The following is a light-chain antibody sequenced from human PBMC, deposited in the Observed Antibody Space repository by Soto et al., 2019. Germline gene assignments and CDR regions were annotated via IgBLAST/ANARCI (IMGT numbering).Light chain of an antibody. V-gene: IGKV3-15*01. CDR3: QQYNNWPPT. CDR2: GAS. Sequence: VMTQAPATLSVSPGEGATLSCRASQSVSSSHLAWYQQKVGQAPRLLIYGASNRATGIPARFSGSGSGTEFTLTISSLQSEDFAVYYCQQYNNWPPTFGQGTRLEIK. CDR1: QSVSSSH. J-gene: IGKJ5*01.